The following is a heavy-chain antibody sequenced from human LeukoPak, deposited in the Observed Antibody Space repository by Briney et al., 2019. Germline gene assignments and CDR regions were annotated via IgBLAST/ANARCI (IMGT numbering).Heavy chain of an antibody. Sequence: GSLRLSCAASGFTFSSYWMSWVRQAPGKGLEWVANIKQDGSEKYYVDSVKGRFTISRDNAKNSLYLQMNSLGAEDTAVYYCARDPGGDYYDSSGYWDYWGQGTLVTVSS. CDR1: GFTFSSYW. CDR2: IKQDGSEK. D-gene: IGHD3-22*01. V-gene: IGHV3-7*03. J-gene: IGHJ4*02. CDR3: ARDPGGDYYDSSGYWDY.